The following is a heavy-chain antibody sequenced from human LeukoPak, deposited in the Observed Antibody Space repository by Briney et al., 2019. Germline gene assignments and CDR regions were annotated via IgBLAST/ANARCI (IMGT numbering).Heavy chain of an antibody. CDR2: INPSGGST. CDR3: ARWGGTSSENWFDP. CDR1: RYTFIGYY. V-gene: IGHV1-46*01. Sequence: ASVKVSCKASRYTFIGYYMHWVRQAPGQGLEWMGIINPSGGSTSYAQKFQGRVTMTRDTSTSTVYMDLRSLRSDDTAVYYCARWGGTSSENWFDPWGQGTLVTVSS. D-gene: IGHD6-6*01. J-gene: IGHJ5*02.